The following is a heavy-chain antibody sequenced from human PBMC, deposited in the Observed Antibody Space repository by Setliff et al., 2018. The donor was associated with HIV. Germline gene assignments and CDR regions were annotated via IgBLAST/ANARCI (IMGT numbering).Heavy chain of an antibody. CDR3: ARSRTSSGYYGVTGYGMDV. CDR2: ISTSGST. D-gene: IGHD3-22*01. V-gene: IGHV4-61*09. Sequence: NPSETLSLTCTVSGDSITSGTYYWSWIRQPAGMRLEWIGHISTSGSTNYNPSLKSRVTISVATSKNQFSLKLNSVTTADTAVYYCARSRTSSGYYGVTGYGMDVWGQGTTVTVSS. J-gene: IGHJ6*02. CDR1: GDSITSGTYY.